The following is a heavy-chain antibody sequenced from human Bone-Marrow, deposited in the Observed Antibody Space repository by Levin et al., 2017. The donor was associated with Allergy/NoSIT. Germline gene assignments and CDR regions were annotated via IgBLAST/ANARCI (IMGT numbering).Heavy chain of an antibody. D-gene: IGHD3-10*01. CDR3: ASEGYGSGSYSSSTDWFDP. V-gene: IGHV4-39*01. CDR1: GGSISSSSYY. Sequence: SETLSLTCTVSGGSISSSSYYWGWIRQPPGKGLEWIGSIYYSGSTYYNPSLKSRVTISVDTSKNQFSLKLSSVTAADTAVYYCASEGYGSGSYSSSTDWFDPWGQGTLVTVSS. CDR2: IYYSGST. J-gene: IGHJ5*02.